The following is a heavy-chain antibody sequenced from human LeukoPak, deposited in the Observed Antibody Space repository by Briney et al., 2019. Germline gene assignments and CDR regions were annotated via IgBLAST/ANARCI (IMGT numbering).Heavy chain of an antibody. V-gene: IGHV4-59*01. CDR2: IYYSGST. D-gene: IGHD3-16*02. CDR3: AREADDYVWGSYRTFDY. J-gene: IGHJ4*02. Sequence: WATLSLTCTVSAGSISSYYWSWIRQHPGKGLEWIGYIYYSGSTNYNPSLKSRVTISVDTSKNQFSLKLSSVTAADTAVYYCAREADDYVWGSYRTFDYWGQGTLVTVSS. CDR1: AGSISSYY.